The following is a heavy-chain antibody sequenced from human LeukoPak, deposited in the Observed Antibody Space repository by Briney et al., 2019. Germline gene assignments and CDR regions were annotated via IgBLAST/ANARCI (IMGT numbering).Heavy chain of an antibody. CDR3: ARFSVAGVRVLDY. CDR1: GGSFSAYY. V-gene: IGHV4-34*01. J-gene: IGHJ4*02. Sequence: PSETLSLTCAVYGGSFSAYYWSWTRQPPGKGLGWIGDLYHTGSTNYNPSVKSRVTISVDTSKNQFSLKLNSVTAADTAVYYCARFSVAGVRVLDYWGQGTLVTVSS. CDR2: LYHTGST. D-gene: IGHD6-19*01.